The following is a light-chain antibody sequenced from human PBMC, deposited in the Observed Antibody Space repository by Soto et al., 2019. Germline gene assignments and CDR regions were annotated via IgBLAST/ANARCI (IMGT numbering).Light chain of an antibody. CDR1: SGYSNYK. CDR3: GADNGSGSNYV. V-gene: IGLV9-49*01. J-gene: IGLJ1*01. CDR2: VGTGGLVG. Sequence: QSVLTQPPSASASLGASVTLTCTLSSGYSNYKVDWYQQRPGKGPRFVMRVGTGGLVGSKGDGIPDRFSVLGSGLNRYLTIKNIQEEYESDYRCGADNGSGSNYVFGTGTKVTVL.